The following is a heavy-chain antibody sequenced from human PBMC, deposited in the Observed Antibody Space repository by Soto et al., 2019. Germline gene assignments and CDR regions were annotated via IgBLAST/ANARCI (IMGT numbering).Heavy chain of an antibody. Sequence: SVKVSCKASGGTFSSYAISWVRQAPGQGLEWMGGIIPIFGTANYAQKFQGRVTITADESTSTAYMELSSLRSEDTAVYYCARSPSGYYDSSGPGMNWFDPWGQGTLVTVSS. J-gene: IGHJ5*02. CDR1: GGTFSSYA. CDR2: IIPIFGTA. D-gene: IGHD3-22*01. CDR3: ARSPSGYYDSSGPGMNWFDP. V-gene: IGHV1-69*13.